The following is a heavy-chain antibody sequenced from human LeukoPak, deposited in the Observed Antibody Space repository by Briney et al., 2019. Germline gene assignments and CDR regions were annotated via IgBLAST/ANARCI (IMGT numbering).Heavy chain of an antibody. CDR2: ISSSSSTI. D-gene: IGHD3-10*01. Sequence: GGSLRLSCAASGFTFSSYSMNWVRQAPGKGLEWVSYISSSSSTIYYADSVKGRFTISRDNAKNSLYLQMNSLRAEDTAVYYCARGWFGESTNFDYWGQGTLVTVSS. J-gene: IGHJ4*02. CDR1: GFTFSSYS. CDR3: ARGWFGESTNFDY. V-gene: IGHV3-48*01.